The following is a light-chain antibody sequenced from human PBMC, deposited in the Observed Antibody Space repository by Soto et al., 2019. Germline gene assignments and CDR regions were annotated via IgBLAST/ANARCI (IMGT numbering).Light chain of an antibody. CDR3: QSYDSSLSGSKV. Sequence: QAVVTQPPSVSGAPGQRVTISCTGSSSNIGAGSDVHWYQQLPGTAPKLLIFANSHRPSGVPDRFSGSKSGTSASLAITGLQAEDEADYYCQSYDSSLSGSKVFGTGTKLTVL. J-gene: IGLJ1*01. V-gene: IGLV1-40*01. CDR2: ANS. CDR1: SSNIGAGSD.